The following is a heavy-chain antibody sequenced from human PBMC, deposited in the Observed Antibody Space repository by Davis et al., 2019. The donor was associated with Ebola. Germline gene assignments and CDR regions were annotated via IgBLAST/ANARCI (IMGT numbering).Heavy chain of an antibody. Sequence: SETLSLTCAVYGGSFSGYYWSWIRQPPGKGLEWIGEINHGGSTNYNPSLKSRVTISVDTSKNQISLKLSSVTAADTAVYYCARHYDVFDSWGQGALVTVSS. J-gene: IGHJ4*02. CDR3: ARHYDVFDS. V-gene: IGHV4-34*01. D-gene: IGHD3-16*01. CDR2: INHGGST. CDR1: GGSFSGYY.